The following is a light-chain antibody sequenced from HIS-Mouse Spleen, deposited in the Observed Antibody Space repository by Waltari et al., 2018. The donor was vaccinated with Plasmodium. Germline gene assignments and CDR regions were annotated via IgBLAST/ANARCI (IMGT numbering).Light chain of an antibody. J-gene: IGLJ3*02. Sequence: SYELTQSPSVPVSPGQTARITCSGDALPKKYAYWYQQKSGQAPVLVIYEDSKRPPGIPERFSGSSSGTMATLTISGAQVEDEADYYCYSTDSSGNHRVFGGGTKLTVL. CDR3: YSTDSSGNHRV. CDR1: ALPKKY. CDR2: EDS. V-gene: IGLV3-10*01.